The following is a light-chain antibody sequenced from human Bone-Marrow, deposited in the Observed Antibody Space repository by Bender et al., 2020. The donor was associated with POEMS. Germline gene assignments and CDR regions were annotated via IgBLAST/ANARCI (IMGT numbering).Light chain of an antibody. CDR1: SSNIGAHA. CDR2: SSH. J-gene: IGLJ3*02. CDR3: QSYDNSLSGTWV. V-gene: IGLV1-44*01. Sequence: QSVLTQPPSASGTPGQRVTISCSGGSSNIGAHAVNWYQHLPGTAPKLLIYSSHRRPSEVPDRFSGSRSGTSASLAISGLQAEDEAVYYCQSYDNSLSGTWVFGGGTKLTVL.